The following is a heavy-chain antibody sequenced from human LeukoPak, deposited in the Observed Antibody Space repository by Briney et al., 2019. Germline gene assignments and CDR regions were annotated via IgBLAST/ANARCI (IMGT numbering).Heavy chain of an antibody. D-gene: IGHD3-22*01. CDR1: GGTFSSYA. V-gene: IGHV1-69*13. Sequence: ASVKVSCKASGGTFSSYAISWVRQAPGQGLEWMGGIIPIFGTANYAQKFQGRVTITADESTGTAYMELSSLRSEDTAVYYCAWSSGYYYYYYYGMDVWGQGTTVTVSS. CDR2: IIPIFGTA. J-gene: IGHJ6*02. CDR3: AWSSGYYYYYYYGMDV.